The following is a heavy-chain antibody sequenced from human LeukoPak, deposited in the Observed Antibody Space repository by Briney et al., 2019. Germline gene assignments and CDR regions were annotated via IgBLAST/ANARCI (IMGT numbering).Heavy chain of an antibody. CDR2: IWYDGSNI. CDR3: ARASPDYYGMDV. CDR1: GFTFSSYG. Sequence: PGGSLRLSCSASGFTFSSYGMHWVRQAPGKGLEWVAVIWYDGSNIYHADSVKGRFTIPRDNSKNTPYLQMNSLRAEDTAVYYCARASPDYYGMDVCGEGTTVTVSS. J-gene: IGHJ6*04. V-gene: IGHV3-33*08.